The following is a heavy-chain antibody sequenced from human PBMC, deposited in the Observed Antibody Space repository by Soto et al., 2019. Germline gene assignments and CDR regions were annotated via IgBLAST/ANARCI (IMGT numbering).Heavy chain of an antibody. D-gene: IGHD6-13*01. CDR1: GFTFSSYS. V-gene: IGHV3-48*02. Sequence: GGSLRLFCAASGFTFSSYSMNWVRQAPGKGLEWVSYISSSSSTIYYADSVKGRFTISRDNAKNSLYLQMNSLRDEDTAVYYCARSQGHSSSWYRDYYYGMDVWGQGTTVTVSS. CDR2: ISSSSSTI. CDR3: ARSQGHSSSWYRDYYYGMDV. J-gene: IGHJ6*02.